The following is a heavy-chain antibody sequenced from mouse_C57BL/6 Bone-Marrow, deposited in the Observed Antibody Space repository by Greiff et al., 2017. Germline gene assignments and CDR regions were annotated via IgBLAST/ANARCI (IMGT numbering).Heavy chain of an antibody. CDR2: IYPGDGDT. Sequence: LVESGPELVKPGASVKISCKASGYAFSSSWMNWVKQRPGKGLEWIGRIYPGDGDTNYNGKFKGKATLTADKSSSTAYMQLSSLTSEDSAVYFCARFLTTDYYGDYWGQGTTLTVSA. CDR3: ARFLTTDYYGDY. CDR1: GYAFSSSW. V-gene: IGHV1-82*01. J-gene: IGHJ2*01. D-gene: IGHD1-1*01.